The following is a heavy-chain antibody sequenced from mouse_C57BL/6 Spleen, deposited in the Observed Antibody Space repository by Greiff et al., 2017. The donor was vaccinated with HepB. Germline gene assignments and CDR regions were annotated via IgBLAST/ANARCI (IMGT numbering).Heavy chain of an antibody. CDR2: ISDGGSYT. Sequence: EVQVVESGGGLVKPGGSLKLSCAASGFTFSSYAMSWVRQTPEKRLEWVATISDGGSYTYYPDNVKGRFTISRANAKNNLYLQMSHLKSEDTAMYYCARRGTGTLYFDYWGQGTTLTVSS. V-gene: IGHV5-4*01. D-gene: IGHD4-1*01. CDR1: GFTFSSYA. J-gene: IGHJ2*01. CDR3: ARRGTGTLYFDY.